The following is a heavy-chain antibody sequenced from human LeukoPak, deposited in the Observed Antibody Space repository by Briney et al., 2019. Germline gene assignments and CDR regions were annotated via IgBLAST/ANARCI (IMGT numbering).Heavy chain of an antibody. CDR1: GGSFSGYD. CDR2: INHSGST. V-gene: IGHV4-34*01. J-gene: IGHJ6*02. Sequence: SETLSLTCAVYGGSFSGYDWSWIRQPPGKGLEWIGEINHSGSTSYNPSLKSRVTISVDTSKNQFSLKLSSVTAADTAVYYCARVQAPSYYYYGMDVWGQGATVTVSS. CDR3: ARVQAPSYYYYGMDV.